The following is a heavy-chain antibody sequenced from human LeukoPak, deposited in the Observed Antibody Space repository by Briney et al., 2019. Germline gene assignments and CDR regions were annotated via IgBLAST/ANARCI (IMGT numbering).Heavy chain of an antibody. CDR1: GGTFSSYA. Sequence: GASVKVSCKASGGTFSSYAISWVRQAPGQGLEWMGGIIPIFGTANYAQKFQGRVTITADKSTSTAYMELSSLRSEDTAVYYCARARSDIVVVPAATYYYYMDVWGKGTTVTVSS. J-gene: IGHJ6*03. CDR2: IIPIFGTA. CDR3: ARARSDIVVVPAATYYYYMDV. V-gene: IGHV1-69*06. D-gene: IGHD2-2*01.